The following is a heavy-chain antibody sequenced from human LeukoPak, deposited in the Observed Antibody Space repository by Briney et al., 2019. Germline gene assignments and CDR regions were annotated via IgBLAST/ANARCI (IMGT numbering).Heavy chain of an antibody. J-gene: IGHJ2*01. Sequence: ASVKVSCKASGYTFTTHVIAWVRQAPGQGLEWMGWISAHNGNTNYAQSLQGRVTMTTDTSTNTAYMELRSLTSDDTAVYYCARDGYFDLWGRGTLVTVSS. CDR3: ARDGYFDL. V-gene: IGHV1-18*01. CDR2: ISAHNGNT. CDR1: GYTFTTHV.